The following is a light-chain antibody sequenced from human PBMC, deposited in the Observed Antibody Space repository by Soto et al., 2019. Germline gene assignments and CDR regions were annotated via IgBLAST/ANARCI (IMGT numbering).Light chain of an antibody. CDR1: QSVSSY. J-gene: IGKJ5*01. CDR3: QQRSNWPPIT. V-gene: IGKV3-11*01. Sequence: EIVLTQSPATLSLSPGERATLSCRASQSVSSYLAWYQQKPGQAPRRLIFGASFRATGIPDRFSGSGSGTDFTLTISSLEPEDFAVYYCQQRSNWPPITFGQGTRLEIK. CDR2: GAS.